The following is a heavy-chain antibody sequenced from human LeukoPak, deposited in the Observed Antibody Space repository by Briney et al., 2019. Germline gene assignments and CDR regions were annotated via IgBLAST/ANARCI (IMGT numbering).Heavy chain of an antibody. J-gene: IGHJ4*02. Sequence: GGSLRLSCAASGFTFSRSWMSWVRQAPGKGLEWVANIKQDGSEKYYVDSVKGRFTISRDNAKTSLYLQMNSLRAEDTAVYYCARDLSGVTGYTYGRGIDYWGQGTLVTVSS. CDR1: GFTFSRSW. D-gene: IGHD5-18*01. V-gene: IGHV3-7*01. CDR3: ARDLSGVTGYTYGRGIDY. CDR2: IKQDGSEK.